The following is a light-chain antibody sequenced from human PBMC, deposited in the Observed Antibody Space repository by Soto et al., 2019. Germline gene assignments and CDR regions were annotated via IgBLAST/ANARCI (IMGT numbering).Light chain of an antibody. V-gene: IGKV1-39*01. CDR2: AAS. Sequence: DIQMTQSPSSLSASVGDRVTITCRASQSISSYLNWYQQKPGKAPKLLIYAASSLQSGVPSRFSGSGSGTDFTLTISSLQPKDFATYYCQQSYSTRFTFGPGTKVD. CDR1: QSISSY. CDR3: QQSYSTRFT. J-gene: IGKJ3*01.